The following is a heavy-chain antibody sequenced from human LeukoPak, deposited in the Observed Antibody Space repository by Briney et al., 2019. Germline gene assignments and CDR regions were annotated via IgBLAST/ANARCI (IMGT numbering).Heavy chain of an antibody. CDR2: ISTYSGNT. CDR1: GYTFTKYG. J-gene: IGHJ4*02. CDR3: ARGDDYGDYWGLY. D-gene: IGHD4-17*01. Sequence: ASVKVSCKASGYTFTKYGITWVRQAPGQGLEWMGWISTYSGNTNYAQKLQGRVTMTTDTSTSTAYMELRSLISDDAAVYYCARGDDYGDYWGLYWGQGTLVTVSS. V-gene: IGHV1-18*01.